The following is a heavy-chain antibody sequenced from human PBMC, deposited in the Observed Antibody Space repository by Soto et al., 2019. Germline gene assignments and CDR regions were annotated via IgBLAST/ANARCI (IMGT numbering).Heavy chain of an antibody. Sequence: QVQLVQSGAEVKKPGASVKVSCKASGYTFTSYGISWVRQAPGQGLEWMGWISAYNGNTNYAQKLQGRVTMTTDTATSTAYMELRSLRSDDTAVYYCARDYPRWDNYYYYGMDVWGQGTTVTVSS. CDR3: ARDYPRWDNYYYYGMDV. CDR2: ISAYNGNT. CDR1: GYTFTSYG. D-gene: IGHD1-26*01. V-gene: IGHV1-18*04. J-gene: IGHJ6*02.